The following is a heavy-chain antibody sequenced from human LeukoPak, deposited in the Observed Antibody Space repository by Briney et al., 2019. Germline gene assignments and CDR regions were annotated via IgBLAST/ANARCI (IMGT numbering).Heavy chain of an antibody. CDR2: IYYSGST. Sequence: SETLSLTCTVSGGSISSGDYYWSWIRQHPGKGLEWIGYIYYSGSTYYNPSLKSRVTISVDTSKNQFSLKLGSVTAADTAVYYCARGDIVVVPVDRDWGQGTLVTVSS. D-gene: IGHD2-2*01. V-gene: IGHV4-31*03. CDR3: ARGDIVVVPVDRD. CDR1: GGSISSGDYY. J-gene: IGHJ4*02.